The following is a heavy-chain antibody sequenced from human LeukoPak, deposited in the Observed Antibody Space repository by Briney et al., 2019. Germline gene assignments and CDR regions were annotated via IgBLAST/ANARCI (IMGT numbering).Heavy chain of an antibody. J-gene: IGHJ6*03. CDR2: FDPEDGET. D-gene: IGHD2-21*01. V-gene: IGHV1-24*01. CDR1: GGTFSSYA. CDR3: ATEAYCGGDCFYMDV. Sequence: ASVKVSCKASGGTFSSYAISWVRQAPGKGLEWMGGFDPEDGETIYAQKFQGRVTMTEDTSTDTAYMELSSLRSEDTAVYYCATEAYCGGDCFYMDVWGKGTTVTVSS.